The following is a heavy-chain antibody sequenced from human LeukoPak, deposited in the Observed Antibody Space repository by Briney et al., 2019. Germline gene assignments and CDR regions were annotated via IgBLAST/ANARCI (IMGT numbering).Heavy chain of an antibody. V-gene: IGHV3-23*01. CDR3: AKDPAIQLWINYYFDY. CDR2: ISGSGGST. Sequence: GGSLRLSCAASGFTFSSYAMSWVRQAPGKGLEWVSAISGSGGSTYYADSVKGRFTISRDNSKNTLYLQMNSLRAEDTAVYYCAKDPAIQLWINYYFDYWGRGTLVTVSS. J-gene: IGHJ4*02. D-gene: IGHD5-18*01. CDR1: GFTFSSYA.